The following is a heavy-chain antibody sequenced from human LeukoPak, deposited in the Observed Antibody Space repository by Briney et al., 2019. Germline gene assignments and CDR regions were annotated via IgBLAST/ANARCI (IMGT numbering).Heavy chain of an antibody. Sequence: SETLSLTCGVSGYSISRGDYWAWIRQPPGKGLEWIGTIYHIGSTYYNPSLESRVTISVDKSKNEFSLNLNSVTAADTAVYYCTRAGWIITSGMDYWGQGALVTVSS. CDR3: TRAGWIITSGMDY. CDR2: IYHIGST. D-gene: IGHD1-20*01. CDR1: GYSISRGDY. J-gene: IGHJ4*02. V-gene: IGHV4-38-2*01.